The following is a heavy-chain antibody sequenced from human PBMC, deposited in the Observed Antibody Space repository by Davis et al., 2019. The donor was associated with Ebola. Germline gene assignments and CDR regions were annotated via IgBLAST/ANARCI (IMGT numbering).Heavy chain of an antibody. CDR3: ARVTGDYFDY. CDR1: GGTFSSYA. D-gene: IGHD3-10*01. J-gene: IGHJ4*02. Sequence: ASVKVSCKASGGTFSSYAISWVRQAPGQGLEWMGWIGAYNGNTNYAQKLQGRVTMTTDTSTSTAYMELRSLRSDDTAVYYCARVTGDYFDYWGQGTLVTVSS. V-gene: IGHV1-18*01. CDR2: IGAYNGNT.